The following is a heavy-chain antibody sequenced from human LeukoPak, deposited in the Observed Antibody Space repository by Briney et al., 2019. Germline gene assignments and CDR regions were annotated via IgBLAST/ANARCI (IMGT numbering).Heavy chain of an antibody. CDR2: INPSGGGA. Sequence: ASVKVSCKASGYTFNSFQMHWVRQAPGQGLEWMGIINPSGGGALYAQKFQGRVTMTRDTSTSTAYMELSSLRSEDTAVYYCARPRTSSWYFFDYWGQGTLVTVSS. CDR1: GYTFNSFQ. D-gene: IGHD6-13*01. J-gene: IGHJ4*02. CDR3: ARPRTSSWYFFDY. V-gene: IGHV1-46*02.